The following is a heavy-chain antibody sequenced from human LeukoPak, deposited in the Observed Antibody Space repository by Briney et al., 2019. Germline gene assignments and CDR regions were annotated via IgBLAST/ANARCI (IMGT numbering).Heavy chain of an antibody. D-gene: IGHD4-17*01. J-gene: IGHJ5*02. CDR1: GDPISTYQ. CDR3: ARRTTVTPNWFDP. V-gene: IGHV4-59*08. Sequence: WETLCLTCTVSGDPISTYQRSWIRQPPGKGLEWIGYIYYTGSTNYNPSLRSRVTISLDTSKNQFSLRVNSVTAADTAVYYCARRTTVTPNWFDPWGQGTLVIVTS. CDR2: IYYTGST.